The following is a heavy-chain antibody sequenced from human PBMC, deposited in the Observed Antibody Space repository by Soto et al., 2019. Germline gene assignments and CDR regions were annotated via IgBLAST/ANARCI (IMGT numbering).Heavy chain of an antibody. CDR1: GYSFSGHC. J-gene: IGHJ6*02. D-gene: IGHD2-2*01. CDR2: INPGGGRT. V-gene: IGHV1-46*01. Sequence: XSVKVSCKASGYSFSGHCIYWVRQAPGQGLQWMGIINPGGGRTAYAQKFQGRVTLTRDMSTSTVYMELTSLTYDDTAVYYCARDVSGPGATYVMDVWGQGTTVTVSS. CDR3: ARDVSGPGATYVMDV.